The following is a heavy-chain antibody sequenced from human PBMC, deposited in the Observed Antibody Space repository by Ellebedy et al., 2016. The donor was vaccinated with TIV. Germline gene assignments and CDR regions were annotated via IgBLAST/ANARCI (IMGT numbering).Heavy chain of an antibody. D-gene: IGHD6-19*01. J-gene: IGHJ4*02. V-gene: IGHV3-74*01. CDR2: VSSDGDRT. CDR3: ARDHSSGWYGY. Sequence: PGGSLRLSCAASGFTFTTYWIHWVRQTPGKGLEWVSRVSSDGDRTYYADSVEGRFTISRDNAKNTLYLQMNSLRAEDTAVYYCARDHSSGWYGYWGQGTLVTVSS. CDR1: GFTFTTYW.